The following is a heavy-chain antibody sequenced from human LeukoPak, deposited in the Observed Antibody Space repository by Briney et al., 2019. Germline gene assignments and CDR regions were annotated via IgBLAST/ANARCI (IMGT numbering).Heavy chain of an antibody. CDR2: IYSGGNT. CDR3: ARGYLTGYFDY. J-gene: IGHJ4*02. D-gene: IGHD1-20*01. V-gene: IGHV3-66*01. CDR1: GFTVSSNY. Sequence: GGSLRLSCAASGFTVSSNYMSWVRQAPGKGLEWVSVIYSGGNTYYADSVKGRFTTSRDNSKNTLYLQMNSLRAEDTAVYYCARGYLTGYFDYRGQGTLVTVSS.